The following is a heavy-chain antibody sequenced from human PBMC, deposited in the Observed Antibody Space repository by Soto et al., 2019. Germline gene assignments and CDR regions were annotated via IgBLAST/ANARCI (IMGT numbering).Heavy chain of an antibody. D-gene: IGHD1-26*01. J-gene: IGHJ4*02. CDR2: IYYSGST. Sequence: SETLSLTCSVSGGSISSGDYYWSWIRQPPGKGLEWIGCIYYSGSTYYNPSLKSRVTISVDTSKNQFSLKLSSVTAADTAVYYCATQEVGGTYVYTFDYWGQGTLVTVSS. CDR3: ATQEVGGTYVYTFDY. V-gene: IGHV4-39*01. CDR1: GGSISSGDYY.